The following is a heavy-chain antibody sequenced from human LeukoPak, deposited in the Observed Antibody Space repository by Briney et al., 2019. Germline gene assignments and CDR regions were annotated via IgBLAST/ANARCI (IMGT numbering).Heavy chain of an antibody. Sequence: PGGSLRLSCAASGFTFDDYAMHWVRQAPGKGLEWVSGISWSGKNIGYADSVKGRFTISRDNAKNSLYLQMNSLRAEDMALYYCAKDMSAMISAASRIWGQGTMVTVSS. CDR1: GFTFDDYA. CDR3: AKDMSAMISAASRI. V-gene: IGHV3-9*03. D-gene: IGHD3-22*01. CDR2: ISWSGKNI. J-gene: IGHJ3*02.